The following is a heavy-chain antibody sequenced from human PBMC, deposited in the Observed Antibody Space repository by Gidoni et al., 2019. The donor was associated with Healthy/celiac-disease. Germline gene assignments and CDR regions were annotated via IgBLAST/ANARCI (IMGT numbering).Heavy chain of an antibody. CDR1: GGSIRSGSYY. V-gene: IGHV4-61*02. D-gene: IGHD3-10*01. CDR3: ASGGSMVRGGLDAFDI. Sequence: QVQLQESGPGLVKPSQTLSPPCTASGGSIRSGSYYWSWIRQPAGKGRAWIGRSYTSGSTNYNPSLKSRVTISVDTSKNQFSLKLSSVTAADTAVYYWASGGSMVRGGLDAFDIWGQGTMVTVSS. CDR2: SYTSGST. J-gene: IGHJ3*02.